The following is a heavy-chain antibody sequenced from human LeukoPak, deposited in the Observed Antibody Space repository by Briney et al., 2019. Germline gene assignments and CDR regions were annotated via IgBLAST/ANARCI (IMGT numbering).Heavy chain of an antibody. Sequence: GGSLRLSCAASGFTFSSSAMSWVRQAPGRGLEWVSSISGDGGSTYNADSVKGRFTISRDNAKNSLFLQMNSLRDEDTAVYYCASGFSSSPYFDYWGQGTLVTVSS. D-gene: IGHD6-6*01. CDR2: ISGDGGST. J-gene: IGHJ4*02. V-gene: IGHV3-23*01. CDR3: ASGFSSSPYFDY. CDR1: GFTFSSSA.